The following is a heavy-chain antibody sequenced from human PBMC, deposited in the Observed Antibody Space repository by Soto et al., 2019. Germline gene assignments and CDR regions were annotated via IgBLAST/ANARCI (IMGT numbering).Heavy chain of an antibody. CDR2: ISGSGGST. D-gene: IGHD2-15*01. Sequence: HPGGSLRLSCAASGFTFSSYAMSWVRQAPGKGLEWVSAISGSGGSTYYADSVKGRFTISRDNSKNTLYLQMNSLRAEDTAVYYCAKDLRDIVVVVAATLNWGQGALVTVSS. V-gene: IGHV3-23*01. CDR3: AKDLRDIVVVVAATLN. J-gene: IGHJ4*02. CDR1: GFTFSSYA.